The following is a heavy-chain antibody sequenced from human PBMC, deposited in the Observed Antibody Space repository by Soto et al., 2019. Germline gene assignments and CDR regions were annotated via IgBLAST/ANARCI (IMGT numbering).Heavy chain of an antibody. CDR2: ISSSSSTI. CDR1: GFTFSSYS. D-gene: IGHD3-3*01. J-gene: IGHJ6*02. V-gene: IGHV3-48*02. Sequence: GGSLRLSCAASGFTFSSYSMNWVRQAPGKGLEWVSYISSSSSTIYYADSVKGRFTISRDNAKNSLYLQMNSLRDEDTAVYYCARDGYYDFWSGYLTPQDYYYGMDVWGQGTTVTVSS. CDR3: ARDGYYDFWSGYLTPQDYYYGMDV.